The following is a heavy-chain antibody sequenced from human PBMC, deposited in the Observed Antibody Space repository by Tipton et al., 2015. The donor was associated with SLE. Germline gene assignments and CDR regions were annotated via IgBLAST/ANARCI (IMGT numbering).Heavy chain of an antibody. CDR1: GGSIDTSY. Sequence: TLSLTCTVSGGSIDTSYWSWIRHSPGKGLEWIGYIYHSEGPTYNPSLRRRVTMSLATSKNQFSLKLNSVTGADTAVYYCAGRTAASGTLYLWGQGALVTVSS. D-gene: IGHD6-13*01. V-gene: IGHV4-59*01. CDR3: AGRTAASGTLYL. CDR2: IYHSEGP. J-gene: IGHJ5*02.